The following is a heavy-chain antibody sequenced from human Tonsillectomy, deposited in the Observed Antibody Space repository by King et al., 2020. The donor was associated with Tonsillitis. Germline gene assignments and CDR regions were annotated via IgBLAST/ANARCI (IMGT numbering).Heavy chain of an antibody. V-gene: IGHV3-7*03. CDR3: ARGYNSALDI. CDR1: GFTFSSYW. Sequence: VQLVESGGGLVQPGGSLRLSCAVSGFTFSSYWMSWVRQAPGKGLEGVANIKQDGSEKYYVDSVKGRFTISRDNAKNSLYLQMNSLRAEDTAVYYCARGYNSALDIWGQGTMVTVSS. J-gene: IGHJ3*02. CDR2: IKQDGSEK. D-gene: IGHD6-13*01.